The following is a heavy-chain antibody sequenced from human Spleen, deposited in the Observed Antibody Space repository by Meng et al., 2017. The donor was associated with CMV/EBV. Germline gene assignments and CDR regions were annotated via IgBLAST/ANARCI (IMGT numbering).Heavy chain of an antibody. CDR3: GTTHGDYDYGMDV. Sequence: GESLKISCAASGFTFSEYAIHWVRQAPGKGLEWVAIISYDGNNEYYADSVKGRFTISRNKSKNTLYLQMNSLRAEDTAVYYCGTTHGDYDYGMDVWGQGTTVTVSS. V-gene: IGHV3-30*14. CDR2: ISYDGNNE. D-gene: IGHD1-14*01. J-gene: IGHJ6*02. CDR1: GFTFSEYA.